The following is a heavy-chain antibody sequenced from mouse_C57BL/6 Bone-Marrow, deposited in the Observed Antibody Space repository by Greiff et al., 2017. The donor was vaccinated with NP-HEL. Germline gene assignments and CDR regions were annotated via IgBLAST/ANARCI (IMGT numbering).Heavy chain of an antibody. J-gene: IGHJ3*01. CDR2: IYPRVGST. V-gene: IGHV1-85*01. Sequence: VQLQQSGPELVKPGASVKLSCKASGYTFTSYDINWVKQRPGQGLEWIGWIYPRVGSTKYNEKFKGKATLTVDTSSSTAYMELHSLTSEDSAVYFCARDYYGSAWFADWGQGTLVTVSA. CDR1: GYTFTSYD. CDR3: ARDYYGSAWFAD. D-gene: IGHD1-1*01.